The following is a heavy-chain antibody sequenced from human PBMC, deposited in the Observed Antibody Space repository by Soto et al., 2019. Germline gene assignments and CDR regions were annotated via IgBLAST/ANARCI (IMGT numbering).Heavy chain of an antibody. CDR1: GGTFSSYA. CDR2: IIPIFGTA. V-gene: IGHV1-69*13. J-gene: IGHJ5*02. CDR3: ARGVTASREWFDP. D-gene: IGHD2-21*02. Sequence: EASVKVSCKASGGTFSSYAISWVRQAPGQGLEWMGGIIPIFGTANYAQKFQGRVTITADESTSTAYMELSSLRSEDTAVYYCARGVTASREWFDPWGQGTLVTVSS.